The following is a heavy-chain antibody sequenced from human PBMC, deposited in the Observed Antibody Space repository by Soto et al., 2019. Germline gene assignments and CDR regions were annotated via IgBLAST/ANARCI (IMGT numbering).Heavy chain of an antibody. J-gene: IGHJ4*02. CDR2: MYHSGST. CDR3: ARLPDY. V-gene: IGHV4-30-2*01. CDR1: GGSISSGGYS. Sequence: PSETLSLTCAVSGGSISSGGYSWSWIRQPPGKGPEWIGYMYHSGSTYYNPSLKSRVTISIDRSKNQFSLKLSSVTAADTAVYYCARLPDYWGQGILGTVSS. D-gene: IGHD2-2*01.